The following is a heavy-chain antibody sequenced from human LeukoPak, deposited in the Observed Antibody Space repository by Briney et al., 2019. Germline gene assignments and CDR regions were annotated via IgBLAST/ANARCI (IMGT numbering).Heavy chain of an antibody. Sequence: GGSLRLSCAASGFTFSDYYMSWIRQAPGKGLEWVSYISGSGSTIYYADSVKGRFTISRDNSKNSLFLQMNSLRTEDTALYYCAKGNILTGPPDSWGQGTLVTVSS. V-gene: IGHV3-11*01. D-gene: IGHD3-9*01. CDR2: ISGSGSTI. CDR1: GFTFSDYY. CDR3: AKGNILTGPPDS. J-gene: IGHJ4*02.